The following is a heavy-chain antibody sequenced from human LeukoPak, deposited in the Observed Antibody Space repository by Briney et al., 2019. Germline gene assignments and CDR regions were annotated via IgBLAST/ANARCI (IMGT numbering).Heavy chain of an antibody. Sequence: GASVKVSCKASGYTFTSYDINWVRQATGQGLEWMGWMNPNSGNTGYAQKFQGRVTMTRNTSISTAYMELSSLRSEDTAVYYCARDPWYSGSYGGSWFDPWGQGTLVTVSS. J-gene: IGHJ5*02. V-gene: IGHV1-8*01. CDR3: ARDPWYSGSYGGSWFDP. CDR2: MNPNSGNT. CDR1: GYTFTSYD. D-gene: IGHD1-26*01.